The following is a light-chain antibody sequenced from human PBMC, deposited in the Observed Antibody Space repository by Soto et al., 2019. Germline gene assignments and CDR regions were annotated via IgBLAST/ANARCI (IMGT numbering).Light chain of an antibody. CDR1: QSVSRY. J-gene: IGKJ1*01. Sequence: DIVLTQSPGTLSLSPGERAALSCRASQSVSRYLAWYQQKPGQAPRLLIYGASTRATGIPARFSGSGSGTEFTLTLSSLQSEDFAVYYCQQYNNWPSWTFG. CDR2: GAS. CDR3: QQYNNWPSWT. V-gene: IGKV3-15*01.